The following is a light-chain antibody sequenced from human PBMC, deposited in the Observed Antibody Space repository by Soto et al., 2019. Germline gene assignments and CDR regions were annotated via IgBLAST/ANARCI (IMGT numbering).Light chain of an antibody. J-gene: IGLJ2*01. CDR3: CSYAGSNTHVV. V-gene: IGLV2-11*01. CDR2: DVT. Sequence: QSALTQPRSVSGSPGQSVTISCTGTSSDVGAYNCVSWDQQHPGKAPRLMIYDVTKRPSGVPDRFSGSKSGSTASLTISGLQAEDEADYYCCSYAGSNTHVVFGGGTRLTVL. CDR1: SSDVGAYNC.